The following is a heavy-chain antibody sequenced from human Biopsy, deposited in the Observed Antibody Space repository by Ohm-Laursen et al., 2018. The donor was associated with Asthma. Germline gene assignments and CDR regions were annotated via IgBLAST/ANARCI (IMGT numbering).Heavy chain of an antibody. D-gene: IGHD2-8*01. V-gene: IGHV3-21*05. J-gene: IGHJ4*02. CDR3: AREVKMAY. CDR1: GITLSSFS. Sequence: SLRLSCAASGITLSSFSMNWVRQTPGRGLEWISYIGSRITDAIYYADSVKGRFTISRDNAKNSVFMQMNSLRAEDTGVYYCAREVKMAYWGRGTLVTVSS. CDR2: IGSRITDAI.